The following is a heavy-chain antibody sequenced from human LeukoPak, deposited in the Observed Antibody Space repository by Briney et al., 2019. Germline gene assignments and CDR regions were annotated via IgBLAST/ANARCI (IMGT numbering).Heavy chain of an antibody. J-gene: IGHJ4*02. CDR2: IYPGDSDT. CDR3: ARRGGNGRYYFDY. CDR1: GYSFTSYW. Sequence: GESLQISCQASGYSFTSYWIGWVRQMPGKGLEWMGLIYPGDSDTGYSPSFQGQVTISADKSITTAYLQWSSLKASDTAMYYCARRGGNGRYYFDYWGQGTLVTVSS. D-gene: IGHD4-23*01. V-gene: IGHV5-51*01.